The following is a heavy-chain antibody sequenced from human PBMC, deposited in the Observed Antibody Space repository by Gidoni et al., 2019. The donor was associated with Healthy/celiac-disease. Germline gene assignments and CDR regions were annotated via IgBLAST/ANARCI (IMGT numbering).Heavy chain of an antibody. Sequence: EVQLLESGGGLVQPGGSLRLSCAASGFPFSSYAMSWVRQAPGKGLGWVSDSSGSGGSTYYADSGKGRFTISRDNSKNTLYLQMNSLRAEDTAVYYCAKDPGRVWLLPLDFDYWGQGTLVTVSS. CDR1: GFPFSSYA. V-gene: IGHV3-23*01. CDR2: SSGSGGST. CDR3: AKDPGRVWLLPLDFDY. J-gene: IGHJ4*02. D-gene: IGHD3-22*01.